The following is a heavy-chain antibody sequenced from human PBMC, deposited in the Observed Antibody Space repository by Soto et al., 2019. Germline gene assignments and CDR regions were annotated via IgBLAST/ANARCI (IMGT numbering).Heavy chain of an antibody. CDR2: MNPNSGNT. Sequence: QVQLVQSGAEVKKPGASVKVSCKASGYTFTSYDINWVRQATGQGLEWMGWMNPNSGNTGYAQKFQGRVTMTRNTSISTAYMELSSLRSEDTAVYYCAKANPYSSSWYKGHWFDPWGQGTLVTVSS. CDR1: GYTFTSYD. D-gene: IGHD6-13*01. V-gene: IGHV1-8*01. CDR3: AKANPYSSSWYKGHWFDP. J-gene: IGHJ5*02.